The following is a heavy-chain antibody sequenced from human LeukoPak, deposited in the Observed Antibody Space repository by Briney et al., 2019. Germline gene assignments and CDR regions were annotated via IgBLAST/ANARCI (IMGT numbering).Heavy chain of an antibody. V-gene: IGHV1-2*02. Sequence: ASVKVSCKASGYTFTSYGISWVRQAPGQGLEWMGWINPNSGGTNYAQKFQGRVTMTRDTSISTAYMELSRLRSDDTAEYYCATPRGYWGQGTLVTVSS. CDR2: INPNSGGT. CDR1: GYTFTSYG. CDR3: ATPRGY. J-gene: IGHJ4*02.